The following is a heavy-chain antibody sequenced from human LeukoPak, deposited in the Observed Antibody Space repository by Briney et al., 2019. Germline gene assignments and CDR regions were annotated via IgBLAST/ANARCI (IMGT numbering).Heavy chain of an antibody. J-gene: IGHJ4*02. D-gene: IGHD3-3*01. CDR1: GFTFSTYA. CDR3: AKEYYDFWSGYPHDY. CDR2: ISGSGGST. V-gene: IGHV3-23*01. Sequence: GGSLRLSCAASGFTFSTYAMTWVRQAPGKGLEWVSAISGSGGSTYYADSVKGRFTISRDNSKNTLYLQMNSLRAEDTAVYYCAKEYYDFWSGYPHDYWGQGTLVTVSS.